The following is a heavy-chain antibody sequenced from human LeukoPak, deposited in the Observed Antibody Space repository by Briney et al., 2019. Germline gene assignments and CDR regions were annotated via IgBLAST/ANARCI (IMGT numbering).Heavy chain of an antibody. Sequence: PGRSLRLSCAASGFTFSSYGMHWVRPAPGKGLEWVAVISYDGSNKYYADSVKGRFTISRDNSKNTLYLQMNSLRAEDTAVYYCAKPSDGYNIWDSFDYWGQGTLVTVSS. J-gene: IGHJ4*02. D-gene: IGHD5-24*01. CDR1: GFTFSSYG. V-gene: IGHV3-30*18. CDR3: AKPSDGYNIWDSFDY. CDR2: ISYDGSNK.